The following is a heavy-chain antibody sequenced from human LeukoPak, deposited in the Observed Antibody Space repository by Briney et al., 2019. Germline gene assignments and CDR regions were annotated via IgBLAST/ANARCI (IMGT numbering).Heavy chain of an antibody. D-gene: IGHD3-3*01. J-gene: IGHJ4*02. V-gene: IGHV3-53*01. CDR2: IYSGGST. CDR3: AKISYYDFWSGYLHD. Sequence: GGSLRLSCAASGFTVSSNYTSWVRQAPGKGLEWVSVIYSGGSTYYADSVKGRFTISRDNSKNTLYLQMNSLRTEDTAVYYCAKISYYDFWSGYLHDWGQGTLVTVSS. CDR1: GFTVSSNY.